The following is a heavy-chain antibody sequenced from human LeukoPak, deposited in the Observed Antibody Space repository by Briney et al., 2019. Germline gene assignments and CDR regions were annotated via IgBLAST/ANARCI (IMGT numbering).Heavy chain of an antibody. CDR1: DFSISSGYH. CDR2: VHHSGST. J-gene: IGHJ4*02. V-gene: IGHV4-38-2*02. Sequence: PSETLSLTCAVSDFSISSGYHWGWVRQPPGKGLEWIGAVHHSGSTYYNPSLKSRVTMSTDTSKSQFSLKLSSVTAADTAVYYCARDRSYIIFDYWGQGTLVTVSS. CDR3: ARDRSYIIFDY. D-gene: IGHD3-10*01.